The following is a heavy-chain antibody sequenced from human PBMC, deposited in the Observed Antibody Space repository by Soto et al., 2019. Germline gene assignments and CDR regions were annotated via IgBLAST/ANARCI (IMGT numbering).Heavy chain of an antibody. CDR2: IRSKANSYAT. CDR1: GFIFSGSA. V-gene: IGHV3-73*02. Sequence: EVQLVESGGGLVQPGGSLKLSCAASGFIFSGSAIHWVRQASGQGLEWVGRIRSKANSYATAYAASVKGRFTISRDDSKNTAYLQMNSLKTEDTSVYYCTRQDDDGYNKGDWGQGTLVTVSS. J-gene: IGHJ4*02. CDR3: TRQDDDGYNKGD. D-gene: IGHD5-12*01.